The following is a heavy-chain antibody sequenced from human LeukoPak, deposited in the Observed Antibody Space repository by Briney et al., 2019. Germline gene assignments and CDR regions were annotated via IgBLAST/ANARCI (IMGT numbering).Heavy chain of an antibody. V-gene: IGHV1-18*01. Sequence: ASVTVSCKASGYTFTSYGISWVRQAPGQGLEWMGWISAYNGNTNYAQKLQGRVTMTTDTSTSTAYMELRSLRSDDTAVYYCARDGVYSSGWYGPSAYYYYYYMDVWGKGTTVTVS. J-gene: IGHJ6*03. D-gene: IGHD6-19*01. CDR3: ARDGVYSSGWYGPSAYYYYYYMDV. CDR2: ISAYNGNT. CDR1: GYTFTSYG.